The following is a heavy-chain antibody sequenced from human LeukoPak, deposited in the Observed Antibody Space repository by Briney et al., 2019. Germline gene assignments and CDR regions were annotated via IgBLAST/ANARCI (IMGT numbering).Heavy chain of an antibody. CDR3: ARDGAAAGLYFDL. V-gene: IGHV3-7*01. D-gene: IGHD6-13*01. Sequence: GGSLRLSCGVSGFTFTSYWMNWVRQAPGKGLEGVASISMNGGEKSYVDSVKGRFTISRDNAKNSLYLQLSSLRAGDTAVYYCARDGAAAGLYFDLWGQGTLVTVSS. J-gene: IGHJ4*01. CDR2: ISMNGGEK. CDR1: GFTFTSYW.